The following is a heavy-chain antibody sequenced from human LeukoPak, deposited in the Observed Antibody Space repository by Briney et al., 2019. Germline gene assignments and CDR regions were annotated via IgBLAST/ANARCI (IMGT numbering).Heavy chain of an antibody. CDR2: IYYNGNT. J-gene: IGHJ4*02. D-gene: IGHD1-26*01. V-gene: IGHV4-59*02. CDR3: ARGVAGSGSTPKY. Sequence: SETLSLTCTVSGGSVSSYYWIWIRQPPGKGLEWIGFIYYNGNTNYNPSLKSRVTISEDSSKSQSSLKLTSVTAADTAVYYCARGVAGSGSTPKYWGQGTLVTVSS. CDR1: GGSVSSYY.